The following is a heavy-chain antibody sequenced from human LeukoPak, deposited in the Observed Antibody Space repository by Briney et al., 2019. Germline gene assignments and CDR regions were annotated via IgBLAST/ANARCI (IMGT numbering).Heavy chain of an antibody. J-gene: IGHJ4*02. D-gene: IGHD6-19*01. CDR3: ARGIRSSGVLDY. Sequence: GGSLRLSCAASGFTFSSNYMSWVRQAPGKGLEWVSVIYSGGSTYYADSVKGRFTISRDNSKNTLYLQMNSLRAEDTAVYYCARGIRSSGVLDYWGQGTLVTVSS. CDR1: GFTFSSNY. V-gene: IGHV3-66*01. CDR2: IYSGGST.